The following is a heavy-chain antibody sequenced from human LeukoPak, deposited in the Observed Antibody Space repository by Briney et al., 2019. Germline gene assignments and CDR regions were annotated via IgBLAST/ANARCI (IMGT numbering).Heavy chain of an antibody. CDR3: ARRALMRTAVSRGASDFYYGMDV. Sequence: SETLSLTCAVYGGSFNDYYWIWIRQPPGKGLEWIGEIKPSGRTNYNPSLESRVTISVDTSKNHFSLKLSSVTAADTAVYYCARRALMRTAVSRGASDFYYGMDVWGQGTTVTVSS. V-gene: IGHV4-34*01. D-gene: IGHD1-1*01. J-gene: IGHJ6*02. CDR1: GGSFNDYY. CDR2: IKPSGRT.